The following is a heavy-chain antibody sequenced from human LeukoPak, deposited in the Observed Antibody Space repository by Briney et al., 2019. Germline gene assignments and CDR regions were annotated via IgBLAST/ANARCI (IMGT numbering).Heavy chain of an antibody. CDR1: GFTFSSHW. Sequence: GGSLRLSCAASGFTFSSHWMTWVRQAPGRGLEWVANIKEDGSETFYGDSVKGRFTISRDNAENSLNLQMNNLRPEDTAMYYCARPVFGAISPGYWGQGTLVTVSS. CDR2: IKEDGSET. D-gene: IGHD3-10*01. CDR3: ARPVFGAISPGY. V-gene: IGHV3-7*01. J-gene: IGHJ4*02.